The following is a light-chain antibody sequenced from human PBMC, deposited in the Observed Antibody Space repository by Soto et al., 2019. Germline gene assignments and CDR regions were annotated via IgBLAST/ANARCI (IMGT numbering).Light chain of an antibody. CDR3: QQYKKWPRA. V-gene: IGKV3-20*01. CDR1: QSVSSTY. Sequence: EIVLTQSPGTLSLSPGERATLYCRASQSVSSTYLAWYQQQPGQAPRLLIYGSSNRATGIPDRFSGSGSGTDFTLTICRLEPEDCAVYYCQQYKKWPRAFGHGTKVDIK. CDR2: GSS. J-gene: IGKJ1*01.